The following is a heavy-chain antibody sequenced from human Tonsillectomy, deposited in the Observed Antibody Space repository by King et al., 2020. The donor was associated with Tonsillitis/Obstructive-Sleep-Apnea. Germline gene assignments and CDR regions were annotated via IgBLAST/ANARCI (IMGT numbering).Heavy chain of an antibody. Sequence: VQLVESGGGVVQPGRSLRLSCAASGFTFSSYGMHWVRQAPGKGLEWVAGISYDGSNKYYADSVKGRFTISRDNSKNTLYLQMNSLRAEDTAVYYCAKDRGATEVAALDYWGQGTLVTVSS. CDR1: GFTFSSYG. CDR3: AKDRGATEVAALDY. J-gene: IGHJ4*02. V-gene: IGHV3-30*18. D-gene: IGHD2-15*01. CDR2: ISYDGSNK.